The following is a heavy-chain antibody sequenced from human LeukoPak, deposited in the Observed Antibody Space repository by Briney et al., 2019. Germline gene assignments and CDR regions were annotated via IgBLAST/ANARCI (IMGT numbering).Heavy chain of an antibody. CDR2: IYFNGGST. CDR3: ARPMYNSWDRFDP. J-gene: IGHJ5*02. V-gene: IGHV4-39*01. Sequence: SATLSLTCTVSGGSITNTISYWAWMRQSPGKGLEWIGSIYFNGGSTYYNPSLKTRATLLLDTSRNQFSLNLRSVTAADTGIDYCARPMYNSWDRFDPWGEGTQVTVSS. CDR1: GGSITNTISY. D-gene: IGHD2/OR15-2a*01.